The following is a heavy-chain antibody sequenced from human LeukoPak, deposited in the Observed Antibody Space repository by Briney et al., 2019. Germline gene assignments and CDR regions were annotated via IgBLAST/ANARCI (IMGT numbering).Heavy chain of an antibody. V-gene: IGHV3-15*01. CDR2: IKSKTDGGTT. CDR3: SRDTFWDPSVTTDY. Sequence: GGSLRLSCAASGFTFSNAWMSWVRQAPGKGLEWVGRIKSKTDGGTTDYAAPVKGRFTISRDDSKNTLYLQMNSLKTEDTAVYYCSRDTFWDPSVTTDYWGQGTLVTVSS. CDR1: GFTFSNAW. J-gene: IGHJ4*02. D-gene: IGHD4-17*01.